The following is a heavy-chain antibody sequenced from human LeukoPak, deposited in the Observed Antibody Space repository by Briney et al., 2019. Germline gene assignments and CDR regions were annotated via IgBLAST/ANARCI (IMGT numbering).Heavy chain of an antibody. V-gene: IGHV1-69*06. J-gene: IGHJ5*02. CDR3: ARAALLWFGEGWFDP. CDR1: GGTFNSYA. Sequence: SVKVSCKASGGTFNSYAISWVRQAPGQGLEWMGGIIPIFGTANYAQKFQGRVTITADKSTSTAYMELSSLRSEDTAVYYCARAALLWFGEGWFDPWGQGTLVTVSS. CDR2: IIPIFGTA. D-gene: IGHD3-10*01.